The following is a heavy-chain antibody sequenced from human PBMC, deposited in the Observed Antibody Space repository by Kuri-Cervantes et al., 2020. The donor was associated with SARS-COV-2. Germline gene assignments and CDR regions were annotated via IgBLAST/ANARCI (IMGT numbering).Heavy chain of an antibody. J-gene: IGHJ4*02. CDR3: ARGEVPYDADY. V-gene: IGHV1-2*02. Sequence: ASVKVSCKASGYTFTGYYMHWVRQAPGQGLEWMGWINPNSGGTNYAQKFQGRVTITRNTSIGTAYMELSSLRSEDTAVYYCARGEVPYDADYWGQGTLVTVSS. D-gene: IGHD3-22*01. CDR2: INPNSGGT. CDR1: GYTFTGYY.